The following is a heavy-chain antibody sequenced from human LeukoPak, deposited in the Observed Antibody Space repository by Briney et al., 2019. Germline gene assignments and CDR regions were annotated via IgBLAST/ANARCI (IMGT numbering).Heavy chain of an antibody. CDR2: ISGSGGST. V-gene: IGHV3-23*01. CDR1: GFTFSSYA. D-gene: IGHD1-14*01. Sequence: PGGSLGLSCEASGFTFSSYAMSWVGQPPGKGLEWVSAISGSGGSTYYADSVKGRFTISRDNSKNTLYLQMNSLRAEDTAVYYCAKDPSGDYYYYGMDVWGQGTTVTVSS. J-gene: IGHJ6*02. CDR3: AKDPSGDYYYYGMDV.